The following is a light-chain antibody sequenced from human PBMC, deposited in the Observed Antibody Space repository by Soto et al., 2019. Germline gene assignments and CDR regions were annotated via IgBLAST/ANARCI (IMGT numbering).Light chain of an antibody. CDR2: EAS. Sequence: DIPMTQSPSTLSASVGDRVTITCRASQSISDSLAWYQQKPGKAPKLLIYEASNLKSGVASRFSGSGSGTEYTLTISSLQPDDFASYYCQQYNGYWTFGQGTKVEIK. V-gene: IGKV1-5*03. CDR3: QQYNGYWT. CDR1: QSISDS. J-gene: IGKJ1*01.